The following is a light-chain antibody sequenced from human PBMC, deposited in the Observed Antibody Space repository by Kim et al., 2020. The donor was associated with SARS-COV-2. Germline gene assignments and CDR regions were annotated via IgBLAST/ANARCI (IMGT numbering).Light chain of an antibody. CDR3: QQRSTWPV. V-gene: IGKV3-11*01. J-gene: IGKJ4*01. CDR2: DTS. CDR1: QSVSSH. Sequence: LSLAPGERATLYCRASQSVSSHFAWYQQKPGQAPRLLIYDTSDRATGIPARFSGSGSGTDFTLTISSLEPEDFAVYYCQQRSTWPVFGGGTKVEI.